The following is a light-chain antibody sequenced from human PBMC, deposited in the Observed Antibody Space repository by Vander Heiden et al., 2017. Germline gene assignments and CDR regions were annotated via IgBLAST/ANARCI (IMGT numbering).Light chain of an antibody. CDR2: KFS. CDR1: QSLVYRDGNTY. J-gene: IGKJ1*01. Sequence: DVVMTQSPLSLPVTLGQPASISCRSSQSLVYRDGNTYLNWFQQRPGQSPRRLIYKFSNRDSGVPDRFSGSGSGTDFTLKISRVEAEDVGVYYCMQGTHTWTFGQGTKVEIK. CDR3: MQGTHTWT. V-gene: IGKV2-30*01.